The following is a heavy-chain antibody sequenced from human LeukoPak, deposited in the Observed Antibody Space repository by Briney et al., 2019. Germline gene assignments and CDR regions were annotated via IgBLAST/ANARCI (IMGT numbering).Heavy chain of an antibody. CDR3: ARITYYYGSGSYLGAFDI. V-gene: IGHV1-69*04. CDR1: GGTFSSYA. J-gene: IGHJ3*02. Sequence: SVKVSCKASGGTFSSYAISWVRQAPGQGLEWMGRIIPILGIANYAQKFQGRVTITADKSTSTAYMELSSLRSENTAVYYCARITYYYGSGSYLGAFDIWGQGAMVTVSS. D-gene: IGHD3-10*01. CDR2: IIPILGIA.